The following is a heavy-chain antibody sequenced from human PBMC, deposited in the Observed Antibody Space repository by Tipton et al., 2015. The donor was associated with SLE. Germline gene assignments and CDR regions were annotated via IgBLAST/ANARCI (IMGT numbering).Heavy chain of an antibody. D-gene: IGHD3-16*01. J-gene: IGHJ5*02. CDR2: IYYSGST. CDR3: ARVQAYEGFDP. Sequence: TLSLTCTVSGGSISSSSYYWGWIRQPPGKGLEWIGSIYYSGSTYYNPSLKSRVTISVDTSKNQFSLKLSSVTAADTAVYYCARVQAYEGFDPWGQGTLDTVSS. CDR1: GGSISSSSYY. V-gene: IGHV4-39*07.